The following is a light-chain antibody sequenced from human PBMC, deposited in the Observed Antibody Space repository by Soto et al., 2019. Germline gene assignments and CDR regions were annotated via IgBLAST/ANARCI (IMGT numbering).Light chain of an antibody. Sequence: EVVMRQSPATLSVSPGEGATLSCRASQSVSSNLAWYQQKPGQAPSLLIFGASTRATGIPARFSGSGSGTEFTLNISSLRSEDFAVYYCQHYNNWPPGTFGQGTKVDIK. J-gene: IGKJ1*01. CDR3: QHYNNWPPGT. V-gene: IGKV3-15*01. CDR2: GAS. CDR1: QSVSSN.